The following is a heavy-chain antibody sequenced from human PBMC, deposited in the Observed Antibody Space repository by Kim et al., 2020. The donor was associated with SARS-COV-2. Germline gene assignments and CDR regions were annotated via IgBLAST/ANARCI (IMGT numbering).Heavy chain of an antibody. CDR1: GFNFIKYA. J-gene: IGHJ3*01. V-gene: IGHV3-23*01. D-gene: IGHD3-3*01. CDR2: VSDGGERT. Sequence: GSLRLPCTASGFNFIKYAMTWVRQAPGKGLEWGSTVSDGGERTYYPDAGKGRFTISRDNSGNMVFLQMNSLRAEDTAIYYCSEDLAYHFLFGENEVWG. CDR3: SEDLAYHFLFGENEV.